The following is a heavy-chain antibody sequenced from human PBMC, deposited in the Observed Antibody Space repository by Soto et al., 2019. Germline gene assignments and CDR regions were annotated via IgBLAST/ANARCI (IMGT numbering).Heavy chain of an antibody. V-gene: IGHV1-69*13. CDR3: ASVVVVAATIGTDAFDI. CDR2: IIPIFGTA. D-gene: IGHD2-15*01. Sequence: SVKVSCKASGYTFTSYAISWVRQAPGQGLEWMGGIIPIFGTANYAQKFQGRVTITADESTSTAYMELSSLRSEDTAVYYCASVVVVAATIGTDAFDIWGQGTMVTVSS. J-gene: IGHJ3*02. CDR1: GYTFTSYA.